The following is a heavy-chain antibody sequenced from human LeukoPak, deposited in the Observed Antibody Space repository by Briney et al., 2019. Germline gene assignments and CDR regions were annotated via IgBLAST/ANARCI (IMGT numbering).Heavy chain of an antibody. V-gene: IGHV3-64*01. Sequence: GGSLRLSCAASGFTFSSYAMHWVRQAPGKGLEYVSAISSNGGSTYYANSVKGRFTISRDNSKNTLYLQMGSLRAEDMAVYYCARESIAARGADAFDIWGQGTMVTVSS. J-gene: IGHJ3*02. CDR1: GFTFSSYA. CDR3: ARESIAARGADAFDI. CDR2: ISSNGGST. D-gene: IGHD6-6*01.